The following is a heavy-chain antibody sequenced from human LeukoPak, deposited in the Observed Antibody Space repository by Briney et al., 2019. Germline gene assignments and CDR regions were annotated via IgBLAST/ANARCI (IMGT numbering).Heavy chain of an antibody. J-gene: IGHJ4*02. Sequence: PSETLSLTCTVSGGSISRNYWNWIRQPPGKGLEWIGNIYYSETTNYNPSLKSRVSISVDTSKNLLSLKLSSVTAADTAVYYCAGTSNSALGLPYLDHWGQGSLVTVSS. CDR1: GGSISRNY. D-gene: IGHD5-18*01. CDR3: AGTSNSALGLPYLDH. CDR2: IYYSETT. V-gene: IGHV4-59*01.